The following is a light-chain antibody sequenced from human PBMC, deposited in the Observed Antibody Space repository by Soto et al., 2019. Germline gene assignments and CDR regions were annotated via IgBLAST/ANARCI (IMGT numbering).Light chain of an antibody. J-gene: IGKJ1*01. CDR1: QSISSW. CDR2: KAS. CDR3: QQYNAYPLT. V-gene: IGKV1-5*03. Sequence: DIQMTQSPSTLSASVGDRVTITCRASQSISSWLAWYQQKPGKAPKLLIYKASSLESGVPLRFSGRGCGTEFPLTISSLQPDDFATYCCQQYNAYPLTFGQGTKVELK.